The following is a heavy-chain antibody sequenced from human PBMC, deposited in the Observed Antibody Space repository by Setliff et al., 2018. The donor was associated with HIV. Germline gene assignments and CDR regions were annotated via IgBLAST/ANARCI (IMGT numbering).Heavy chain of an antibody. Sequence: SETLSLTCTVFGGSISGSNYYWGWIRQPPGKGLEWIANVHYSGSIYFNPSLRSRVAISVDTSHNQFSLRLRSVTAAGTAVYYCARPSLGIGGGSMFNNWGQGTLVTVSS. J-gene: IGHJ4*02. CDR1: GGSISGSNYY. CDR2: VHYSGSI. V-gene: IGHV4-39*01. D-gene: IGHD3-3*01. CDR3: ARPSLGIGGGSMFNN.